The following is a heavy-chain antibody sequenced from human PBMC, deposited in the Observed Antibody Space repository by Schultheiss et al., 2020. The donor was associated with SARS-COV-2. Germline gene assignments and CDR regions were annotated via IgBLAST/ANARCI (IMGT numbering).Heavy chain of an antibody. Sequence: SETLSLTCTVSGGSISSGDYYWSWIRQPPGKGLEWIGEINHSGSTNYNPSLKSRVTISADKSKNQFSLKLSSVTAADTAVYYCARGAAGSSSSGFDYWGQGTLVTVSS. V-gene: IGHV4-30-4*01. CDR3: ARGAAGSSSSGFDY. D-gene: IGHD6-6*01. CDR1: GGSISSGDYY. CDR2: INHSGST. J-gene: IGHJ4*02.